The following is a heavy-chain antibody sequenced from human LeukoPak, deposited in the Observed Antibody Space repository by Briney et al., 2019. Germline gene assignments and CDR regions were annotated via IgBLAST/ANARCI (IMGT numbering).Heavy chain of an antibody. CDR1: GGSISSGGYY. J-gene: IGHJ5*02. CDR3: ARDLPNSSGGWFDP. Sequence: SETLSLTCTVSGGSISSGGYYWSWIRQHSGKGLEWIGYIYYSGSTYYNPSLKSRVTISVDTSKNQFSLKLSSVTAADTAVYYCARDLPNSSGGWFDPWGQGTLVTVSS. CDR2: IYYSGST. D-gene: IGHD6-6*01. V-gene: IGHV4-31*03.